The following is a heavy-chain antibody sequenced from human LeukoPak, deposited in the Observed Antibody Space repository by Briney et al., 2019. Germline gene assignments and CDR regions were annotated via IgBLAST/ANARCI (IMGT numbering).Heavy chain of an antibody. Sequence: SGTLSLTCAVSAGAISSANWWSWARQPPGKGLEWIGEIFHSGNTTYNPSLKSPVTISVNKSKNQFSLKLTSVTAADTAVYYCARESCTSSSCYACYYYGMDVWGKGTTVTVSS. CDR1: AGAISSANW. D-gene: IGHD2-2*01. V-gene: IGHV4-4*02. J-gene: IGHJ6*04. CDR2: IFHSGNT. CDR3: ARESCTSSSCYACYYYGMDV.